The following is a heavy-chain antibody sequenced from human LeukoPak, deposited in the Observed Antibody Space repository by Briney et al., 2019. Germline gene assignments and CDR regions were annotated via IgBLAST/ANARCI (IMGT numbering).Heavy chain of an antibody. D-gene: IGHD3-9*01. CDR3: ASPGSSYDILTGPGYCDY. J-gene: IGHJ4*02. V-gene: IGHV1-2*02. CDR2: INPNSGDT. Sequence: GASVRVSCKASAYTFTGYYMHWVRQAPGQGLEWMGWINPNSGDTNYAQKFQGRVTMTRDTSISTAYMELSRLTSDDTAVYYCASPGSSYDILTGPGYCDYWGQGTLVTVSS. CDR1: AYTFTGYY.